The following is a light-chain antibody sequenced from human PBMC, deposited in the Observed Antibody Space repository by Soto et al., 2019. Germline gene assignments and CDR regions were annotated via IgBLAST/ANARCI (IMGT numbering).Light chain of an antibody. CDR1: QSISSW. Sequence: DIQMTQSPSTLSASVGDRVTITCRASQSISSWLAWYQQKPGKAPKLLIYKASSLESGVPSRFSGSGSGTEFTLTISSLQPDVFATYYCQQYNSYSTFGQGTKLEIK. V-gene: IGKV1-5*03. J-gene: IGKJ2*01. CDR3: QQYNSYST. CDR2: KAS.